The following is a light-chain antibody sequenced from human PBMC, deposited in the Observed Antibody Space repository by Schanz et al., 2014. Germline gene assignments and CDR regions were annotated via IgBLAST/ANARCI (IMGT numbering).Light chain of an antibody. Sequence: QSVLTQPPSASGTPGQRVTISCSGSNSNIGSNLVTWYQQLPGTAPKLLIHNNNQRPSGVPDRFSGSKSGTSASLAISGLQSDDEADYYCSTWDDILNGQGVFGGGTKLTVL. CDR3: STWDDILNGQGV. J-gene: IGLJ3*02. V-gene: IGLV1-44*01. CDR1: NSNIGSNL. CDR2: NNN.